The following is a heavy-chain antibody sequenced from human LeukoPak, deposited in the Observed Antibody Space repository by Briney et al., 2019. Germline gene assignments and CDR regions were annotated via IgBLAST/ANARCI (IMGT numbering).Heavy chain of an antibody. CDR2: IDHSGST. Sequence: SETLSLTCAVYGGSFSGYYWSWIRQSPGKGLEWIGEIDHSGSTNYNPSLKSRVTISVDTSKNQFSLKLSSVTAADTAVYYCASIDFWSGQDHWGQGTLVTVSS. J-gene: IGHJ4*02. D-gene: IGHD3-3*01. CDR1: GGSFSGYY. CDR3: ASIDFWSGQDH. V-gene: IGHV4-34*01.